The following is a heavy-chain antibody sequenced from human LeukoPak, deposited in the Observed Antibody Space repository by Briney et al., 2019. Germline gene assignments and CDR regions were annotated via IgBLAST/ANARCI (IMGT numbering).Heavy chain of an antibody. CDR3: AKETMIVVVTFDY. Sequence: PGGSLRLSCAASGFTFSSHAMSWVRQAPGKGLGWVSAISGSGGSTYYADSVKGRFTISRDNPKNTLYLQINSLRAEDTAVYYCAKETMIVVVTFDYWGRETRVTVSS. CDR1: GFTFSSHA. V-gene: IGHV3-23*01. D-gene: IGHD3-22*01. CDR2: ISGSGGST. J-gene: IGHJ4*02.